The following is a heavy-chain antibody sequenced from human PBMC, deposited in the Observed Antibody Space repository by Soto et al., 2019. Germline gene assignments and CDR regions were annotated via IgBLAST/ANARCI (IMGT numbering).Heavy chain of an antibody. CDR1: GFTFSGSA. D-gene: IGHD5-18*01. Sequence: EVQLVESGGGLVKPGGSLKLSCAASGFTFSGSAMHWVRQASGKGLEWVGRIRSKANSYATAYAASVKGRFTISRDDSKNTAYLQMNSLKTEDTAVYYCTRHGAMAPDGYSYGEHFDYWGQGTLVTVSS. J-gene: IGHJ4*02. CDR2: IRSKANSYAT. CDR3: TRHGAMAPDGYSYGEHFDY. V-gene: IGHV3-73*02.